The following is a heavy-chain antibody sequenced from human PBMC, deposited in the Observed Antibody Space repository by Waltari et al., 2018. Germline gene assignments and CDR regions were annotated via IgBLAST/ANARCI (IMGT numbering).Heavy chain of an antibody. J-gene: IGHJ4*02. Sequence: EVQLVESGGGLVQPGGSLRLSCAASGFTFSSSWMHWVRQAPGKGLVWAQRIKSDGSGTSYADSVKGRFTISRDNAKNTLYLKMNSLGAEDTAVYYCGRREGSVTMVRGIDYWGQGTLVTVSS. V-gene: IGHV3-74*01. CDR2: IKSDGSGT. CDR1: GFTFSSSW. CDR3: GRREGSVTMVRGIDY. D-gene: IGHD3-10*01.